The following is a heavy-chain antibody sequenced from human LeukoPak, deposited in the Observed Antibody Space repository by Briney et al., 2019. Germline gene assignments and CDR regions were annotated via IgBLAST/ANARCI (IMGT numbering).Heavy chain of an antibody. V-gene: IGHV1-8*01. CDR3: AKGLTRLVPFFDN. Sequence: GASVKVSCKASGYTFTSYDINWVRQATGQGLEWMGWMNPNSGNTGYAQKFQGRVTMTRNTSISTAYMELSSLRVDDTARYYCAKGLTRLVPFFDNWGQGTLVTVSS. CDR1: GYTFTSYD. D-gene: IGHD4/OR15-4a*01. CDR2: MNPNSGNT. J-gene: IGHJ4*02.